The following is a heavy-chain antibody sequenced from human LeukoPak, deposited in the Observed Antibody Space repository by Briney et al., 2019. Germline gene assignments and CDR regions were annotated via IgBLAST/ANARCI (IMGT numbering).Heavy chain of an antibody. V-gene: IGHV3-7*01. CDR1: GVTFSSYW. J-gene: IGHJ4*02. CDR2: LKEDGSQK. CDR3: ASYCSSTSCYSFDY. D-gene: IGHD2-2*01. Sequence: PGGSLRLSCAASGVTFSSYWMTWVRQAPGKGLEWVGNLKEDGSQKYYVDSVKGRFTISRDNAKNSLYLQMNSLRVEDTVVYYCASYCSSTSCYSFDYWGQGTLVTVSS.